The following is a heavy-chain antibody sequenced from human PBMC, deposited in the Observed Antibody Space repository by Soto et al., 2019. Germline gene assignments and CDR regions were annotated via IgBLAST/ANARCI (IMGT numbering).Heavy chain of an antibody. D-gene: IGHD3-10*01. Sequence: PGGSLRLSCAAPGFSFSNHGMQWVRQAPGKGLEWVAVISYDGNVKYYTDSVKGRFTISRDNSQSTLFLQMGSLRPEDAAVYYCAKDLKVSGGFHGSLNYYYGMDVWGQGTTVTVSS. CDR1: GFSFSNHG. CDR2: ISYDGNVK. V-gene: IGHV3-30*18. CDR3: AKDLKVSGGFHGSLNYYYGMDV. J-gene: IGHJ6*02.